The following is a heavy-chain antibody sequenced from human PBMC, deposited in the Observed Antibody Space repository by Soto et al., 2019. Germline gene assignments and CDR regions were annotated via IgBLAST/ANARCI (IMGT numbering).Heavy chain of an antibody. D-gene: IGHD2-2*01. CDR2: ISKSDYT. CDR1: GFAFNNYG. J-gene: IGHJ4*02. V-gene: IGHV3-21*01. Sequence: GGSLRLSCTVSGFAFNNYGINWVRQAPGKGLEWVSSISKSDYTYYSDSVKGRFAISRDNAKSSVSLQMNTLRVEDTAVYYCAREDSIIIPAVSDFWGQGNLVT. CDR3: AREDSIIIPAVSDF.